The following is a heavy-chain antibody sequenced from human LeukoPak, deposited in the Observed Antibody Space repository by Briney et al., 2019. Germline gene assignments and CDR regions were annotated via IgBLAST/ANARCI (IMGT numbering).Heavy chain of an antibody. V-gene: IGHV3-7*01. J-gene: IGHJ4*02. CDR2: IKQDGSEK. D-gene: IGHD3-3*01. Sequence: GGSLRLSCAASGFTFSGYWMSWVRQAPGKGLEWVANIKQDGSEKYYVDSVKGRFTISRDNAKNSLYLQMNSLRAEDTAVYYCASLLTTYYDFWSGYYTEYFDYWGQGTLVTVSS. CDR3: ASLLTTYYDFWSGYYTEYFDY. CDR1: GFTFSGYW.